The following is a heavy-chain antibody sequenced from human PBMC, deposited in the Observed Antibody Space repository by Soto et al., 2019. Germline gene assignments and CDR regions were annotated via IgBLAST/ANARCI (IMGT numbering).Heavy chain of an antibody. J-gene: IGHJ6*02. CDR3: SRSISTYHYGMAF. CDR2: IYPGDSDT. D-gene: IGHD3-22*01. V-gene: IGHV5-51*01. CDR1: GYSFITYW. Sequence: PGESLKISCKGSGYSFITYWIGWVRQMPGKGLEWVGIIYPGDSDTRYSPSFQGQVTISADKSISTAYLQWSSLKASDTAKYYCSRSISTYHYGMAFWGQGTTVTGSS.